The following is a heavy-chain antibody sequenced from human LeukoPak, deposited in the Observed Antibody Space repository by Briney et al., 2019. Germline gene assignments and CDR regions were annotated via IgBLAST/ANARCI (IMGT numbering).Heavy chain of an antibody. CDR1: GFTFSSYA. CDR2: ISYDVSGK. D-gene: IGHD6-13*01. J-gene: IGHJ4*02. V-gene: IGHV3-30*04. CDR3: ARLYRSSSWYGIDY. Sequence: GGSLRLSCAASGFTFSSYALHWVRQAPGKGLEWVAIISYDVSGKYYADSVKGRFTISRDNPKNSLYVQMNSLRAEDTAIYYCARLYRSSSWYGIDYWGQGTLVTVSS.